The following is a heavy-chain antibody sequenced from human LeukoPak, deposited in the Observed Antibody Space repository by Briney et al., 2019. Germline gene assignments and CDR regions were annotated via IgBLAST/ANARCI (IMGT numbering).Heavy chain of an antibody. Sequence: SQTLSLTCTVSGGSINTGDYYSRWSRQHPGKGLEWIWYIHYSGSTYYNPSLRSRVTISGDTSKNQFSLKLISVTAADTAVYYCARGSRAEYTYGLYHYWGQGTLVTVSS. D-gene: IGHD5-18*01. CDR1: GGSINTGDYY. CDR2: IHYSGST. CDR3: ARGSRAEYTYGLYHY. V-gene: IGHV4-31*03. J-gene: IGHJ4*02.